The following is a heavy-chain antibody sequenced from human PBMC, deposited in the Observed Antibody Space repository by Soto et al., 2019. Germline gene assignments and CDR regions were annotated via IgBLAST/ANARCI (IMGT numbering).Heavy chain of an antibody. J-gene: IGHJ6*02. CDR2: INPNSGGT. CDR1: GYTFTGYY. CDR3: ARDYCSGGSCYSGSYYYGMDV. D-gene: IGHD2-15*01. Sequence: GASVKVSCKASGYTFTGYYMHWVRQAPGQGLAWMGWINPNSGGTNYAQKFQGRVTMTRDTSISTAYMELSRLRSDDTAVYYCARDYCSGGSCYSGSYYYGMDVWGQGTTVTVSS. V-gene: IGHV1-2*02.